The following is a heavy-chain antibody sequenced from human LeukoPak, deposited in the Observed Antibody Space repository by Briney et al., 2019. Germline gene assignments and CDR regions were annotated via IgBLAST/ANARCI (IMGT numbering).Heavy chain of an antibody. CDR2: IIPIVGTA. V-gene: IGHV1-69*13. D-gene: IGHD3-9*01. Sequence: SVKVSCKASGGTFISYAISWVRQAPGQGLEWMGGIIPIVGTANYAQKFQGRVTITADESTSTAYMELSSLRSEDTAVYYCARAPVADGYDILTGYPPFYYFDYWGQGTLVTVSS. CDR1: GGTFISYA. J-gene: IGHJ4*02. CDR3: ARAPVADGYDILTGYPPFYYFDY.